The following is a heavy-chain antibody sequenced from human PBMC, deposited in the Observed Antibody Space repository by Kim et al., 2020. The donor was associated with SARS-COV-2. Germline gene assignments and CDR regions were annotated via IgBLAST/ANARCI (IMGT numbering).Heavy chain of an antibody. Sequence: SETLSLTCTVSGGSISSYYWSWIRQPPGKGLEWIGYIYYSGSTNYNPSLKSRVTISVDTSKNQFSLKLSSVTAADTAVYYCARASSSEGAKGYYYYGMDVWGQGTTVTVSS. D-gene: IGHD1-26*01. J-gene: IGHJ6*02. CDR1: GGSISSYY. V-gene: IGHV4-59*01. CDR2: IYYSGST. CDR3: ARASSSEGAKGYYYYGMDV.